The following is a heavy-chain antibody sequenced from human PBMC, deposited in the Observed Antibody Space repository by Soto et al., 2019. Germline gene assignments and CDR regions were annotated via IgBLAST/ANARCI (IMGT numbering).Heavy chain of an antibody. CDR3: ARGWGYDSTDYYDAY. V-gene: IGHV1-69*01. Sequence: QVQLVQSGAEVRKPGSSVRVSCKASGGSFNRHTISWVRQAPGQGLEWMGGIIPIFGTANHAQKFQGRVTIIADESTSTVYMELSSLRSDDTAIYYCARGWGYDSTDYYDAYWGQRTLVIVSS. J-gene: IGHJ4*02. CDR1: GGSFNRHT. D-gene: IGHD3-22*01. CDR2: IIPIFGTA.